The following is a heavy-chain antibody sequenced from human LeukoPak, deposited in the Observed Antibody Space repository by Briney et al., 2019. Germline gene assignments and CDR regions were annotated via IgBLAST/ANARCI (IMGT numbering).Heavy chain of an antibody. CDR2: ISSSSSYI. Sequence: PGGSLRLSCAASGFTFSSYSMNWVRQAPGKGLEWVSSISSSSSYIYYADSVKGRFTISRDNAKNSLYLQMNSLRAEDTAVYYCARDDDILTGYMYYFDYWGQGTLVTVSS. V-gene: IGHV3-21*01. CDR1: GFTFSSYS. J-gene: IGHJ4*02. CDR3: ARDDDILTGYMYYFDY. D-gene: IGHD3-9*01.